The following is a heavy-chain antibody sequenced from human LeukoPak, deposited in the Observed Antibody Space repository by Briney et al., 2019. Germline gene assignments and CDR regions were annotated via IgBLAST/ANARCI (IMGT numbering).Heavy chain of an antibody. Sequence: GGSLRLSCAASGFTFSSYWMNWVRQAPGKGLVWVSRIASDGSSTTYADSVKGRFSISRDNAKNTLYLQMNSLRAEDTAVYYCAKEGFDSWGQGTLVTVSS. CDR3: AKEGFDS. CDR1: GFTFSSYW. CDR2: IASDGSST. V-gene: IGHV3-74*01. J-gene: IGHJ4*02.